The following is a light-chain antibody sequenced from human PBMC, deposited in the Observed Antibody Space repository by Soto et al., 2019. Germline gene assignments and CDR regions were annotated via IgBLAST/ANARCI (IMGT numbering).Light chain of an antibody. CDR3: SSYTSSSSLV. CDR2: EVS. J-gene: IGLJ1*01. V-gene: IGLV2-14*01. Sequence: QSALTQPASVSGSPGQSITISCTGTSSDVGGYNYVSWYQQRPGKAPKLMIYEVSNRPSGVSNRFSGSKSGNTASLTISGLQAEDEADYYCSSYTSSSSLVFATGTKVTV. CDR1: SSDVGGYNY.